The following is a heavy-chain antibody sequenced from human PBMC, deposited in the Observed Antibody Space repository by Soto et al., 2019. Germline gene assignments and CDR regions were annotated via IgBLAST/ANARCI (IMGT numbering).Heavy chain of an antibody. V-gene: IGHV1-46*01. J-gene: IGHJ4*02. CDR1: GYTFTSYY. D-gene: IGHD2-2*01. Sequence: QVQLVQSGAEVKKPGASVNISCKTSGYTFTSYYLHWVRQAPGQGLEWMGLINPNGGRTTSAQNFQGRVTMTRDTSANTVYMELGSLRPDDTAVYYCATQIGPAYWGQGTLVTVSS. CDR3: ATQIGPAY. CDR2: INPNGGRT.